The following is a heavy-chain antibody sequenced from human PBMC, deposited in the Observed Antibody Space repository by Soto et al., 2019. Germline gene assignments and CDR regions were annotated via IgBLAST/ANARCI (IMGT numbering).Heavy chain of an antibody. CDR3: ARRARGNWAFDY. CDR1: GYTFTNYW. V-gene: IGHV5-51*03. D-gene: IGHD3-16*01. CDR2: IYPGDSDT. Sequence: EVHLVQSGAEMKKPGESLKISCEGSGYTFTNYWIGWVRQMPGKGLEWMGIIYPGDSDTTYSPSFQGQVTFSADKSTPSANLQWSSLKASDTAIYFCARRARGNWAFDYWGQGTLVTVSS. J-gene: IGHJ4*02.